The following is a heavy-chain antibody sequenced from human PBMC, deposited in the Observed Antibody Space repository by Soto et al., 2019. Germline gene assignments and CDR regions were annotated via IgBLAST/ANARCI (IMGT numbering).Heavy chain of an antibody. Sequence: SETLSLTCTVAGGSMGDFSFYWALIRQPPGRGLEWIGSIYYSGSAFYNPSLKSRDALSVDTSKNQFSLNLSPVTAADTAVYYCAGGLGHRSNTNCYFYCFDPCGQVTRVNVSS. V-gene: IGHV4-39*01. CDR1: GGSMGDFSFY. CDR2: IYYSGSA. CDR3: AGGLGHRSNTNCYFYCFDP. J-gene: IGHJ5*02. D-gene: IGHD2-2*01.